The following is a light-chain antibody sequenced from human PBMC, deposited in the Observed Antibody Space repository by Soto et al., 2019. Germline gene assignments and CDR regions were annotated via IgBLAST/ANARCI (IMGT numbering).Light chain of an antibody. CDR3: AAWDDSLSGYV. CDR1: SSNIGTTS. Sequence: QSVLTQPSSASGTPGQRVTISCSGSSSNIGTTSVYWYQQLPATAPKLLIYRNDQRPSGVPDRFSGSKSGTSASLAISGLRSEDEADYFCAAWDDSLSGYVFGTGTQLTVL. CDR2: RND. V-gene: IGLV1-47*01. J-gene: IGLJ1*01.